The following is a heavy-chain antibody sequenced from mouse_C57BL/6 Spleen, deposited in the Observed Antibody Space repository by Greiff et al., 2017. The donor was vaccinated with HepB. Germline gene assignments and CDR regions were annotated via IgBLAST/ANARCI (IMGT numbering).Heavy chain of an antibody. V-gene: IGHV3-6*01. J-gene: IGHJ2*01. CDR3: ARVYDGDYEGYFDY. CDR2: ISYDGSN. Sequence: EVKLQESGPGLVKPSQSLSLTCSVTGYSITSGYYWNWIRQFPGNQLEWMGYISYDGSNNYNPSLKNRISITRDTSKNQFFLKLNSVTTEDTATYYCARVYDGDYEGYFDYWGQSTTLTVSS. CDR1: GYSITSGYY. D-gene: IGHD2-3*01.